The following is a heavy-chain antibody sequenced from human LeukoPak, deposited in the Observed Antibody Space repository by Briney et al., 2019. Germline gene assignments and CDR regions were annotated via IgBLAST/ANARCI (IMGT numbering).Heavy chain of an antibody. CDR1: EFNFILYT. J-gene: IGHJ4*02. CDR3: AKDFSGYDYNFDY. V-gene: IGHV3-21*01. D-gene: IGHD5-12*01. CDR2: ISSSSSYM. Sequence: PGGSLRLSCAASEFNFILYTMDGLRQAPGKGLEWVSFISSSSSYMYYADSVKGRFTISRDNTKKTLYLQMNSLRAEDTAVYYWAKDFSGYDYNFDYWGQGTLVTVSS.